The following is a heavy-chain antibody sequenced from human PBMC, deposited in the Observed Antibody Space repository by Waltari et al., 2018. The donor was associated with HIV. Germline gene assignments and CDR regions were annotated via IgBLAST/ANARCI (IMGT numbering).Heavy chain of an antibody. D-gene: IGHD3-22*01. V-gene: IGHV3-30*01. CDR2: MSHDGRKE. CDR1: GFSFNSYS. CDR3: ARSWYYDSSPYGMDI. Sequence: QVQLVESGGGVVQPGGSLRVSCEASGFSFNSYSMHWVRRAPGKGLEGVAVMSHDGRKEYYADSVKGRFTISRENSKNTLYLEMNSLRVEDTAVYFCARSWYYDSSPYGMDIWGQGTTVTVSS. J-gene: IGHJ6*02.